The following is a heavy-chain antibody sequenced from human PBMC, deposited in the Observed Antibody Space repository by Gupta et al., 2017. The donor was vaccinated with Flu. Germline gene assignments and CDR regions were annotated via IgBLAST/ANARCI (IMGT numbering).Heavy chain of an antibody. Sequence: QVQLVQSGAEVKKPGASVKVSCKASGYTFTSYYMHWVRQAPGQGLEWMGIINPSGGSTSYAQKFQGRVTMTRDTSTSTVYMELSSLRSEDTAVYYCARDGSLVVVVRGAFDIWGQGTMVTVSS. D-gene: IGHD3-22*01. CDR1: GYTFTSYY. V-gene: IGHV1-46*01. CDR2: INPSGGST. J-gene: IGHJ3*02. CDR3: ARDGSLVVVVRGAFDI.